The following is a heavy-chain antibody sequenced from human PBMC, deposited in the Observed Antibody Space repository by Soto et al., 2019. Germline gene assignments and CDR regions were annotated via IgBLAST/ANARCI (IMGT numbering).Heavy chain of an antibody. D-gene: IGHD3-22*01. CDR3: TKSRSAMISYFDF. CDR1: GFTFSDYA. V-gene: IGHV3-23*01. Sequence: PGGSLRLSCAASGFTFSDYAMNWVRQAPGKGLEWVSGISATGVKTYSADSVKGRFTISRDNSKDTVYLEMNSLRAEDTAVYYCTKSRSAMISYFDFWGLGALVTVSS. J-gene: IGHJ4*02. CDR2: ISATGVKT.